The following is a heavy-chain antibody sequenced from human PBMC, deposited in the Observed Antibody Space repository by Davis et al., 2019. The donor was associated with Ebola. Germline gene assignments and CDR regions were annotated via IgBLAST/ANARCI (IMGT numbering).Heavy chain of an antibody. CDR3: ARGPIVVVPTATYDYYYYYMDV. Sequence: MPSETLSLTCTVSGGSISSYYWSWIRQPPGKGLEWIGYIYYTGSTNYSPSLKSRVTISVDTSKNQFSLKLSSVTAADTAVYYCARGPIVVVPTATYDYYYYYMDVWGKGTTVTVSS. V-gene: IGHV4-59*01. CDR1: GGSISSYY. CDR2: IYYTGST. J-gene: IGHJ6*03. D-gene: IGHD2-2*01.